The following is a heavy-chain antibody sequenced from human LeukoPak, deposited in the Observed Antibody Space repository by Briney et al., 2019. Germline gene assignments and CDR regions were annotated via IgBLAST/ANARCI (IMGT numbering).Heavy chain of an antibody. Sequence: GASVKVSCKASGYTXTGYYMHWVRQAPGQGLEWMGWINPNSGGTNYAQKFQGRVTMTRDTSISTAYMELSRLRSDDTAVYYCASAIAAAGTSYYYGMDVWGQGTTVTVSS. CDR2: INPNSGGT. D-gene: IGHD6-13*01. V-gene: IGHV1-2*02. CDR3: ASAIAAAGTSYYYGMDV. J-gene: IGHJ6*02. CDR1: GYTXTGYY.